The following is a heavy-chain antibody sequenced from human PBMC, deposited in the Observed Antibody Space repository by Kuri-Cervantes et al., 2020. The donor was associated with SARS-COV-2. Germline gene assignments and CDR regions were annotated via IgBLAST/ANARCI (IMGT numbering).Heavy chain of an antibody. D-gene: IGHD2-15*01. CDR2: ISGSGGST. J-gene: IGHJ6*02. Sequence: GESLKISCAASGFTFSSYSMNWVRQAPGKGLEWVSAISGSGGSTYYADSVKGRFTISRDNSKNTLYLQMNSLRAEDTAVYYCAKDRIDIGYYYYYYGMDVWGRGTTVTVSS. CDR3: AKDRIDIGYYYYYYGMDV. CDR1: GFTFSSYS. V-gene: IGHV3-23*01.